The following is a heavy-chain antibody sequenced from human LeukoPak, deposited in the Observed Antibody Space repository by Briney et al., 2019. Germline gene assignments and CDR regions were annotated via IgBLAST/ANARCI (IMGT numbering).Heavy chain of an antibody. CDR2: ISAYNGNT. J-gene: IGHJ5*02. V-gene: IGHV1-18*01. Sequence: GASVKVSCKASGYTLTSYGISWVRQAPGQGLEWMGWISAYNGNTNYAQKLQGRVTMTTDTSTSTAYMELRSLRSDDTAVYYCARKRTIFGVVKGYYYNWFDPWGQGTLVTVSS. D-gene: IGHD3-3*01. CDR1: GYTLTSYG. CDR3: ARKRTIFGVVKGYYYNWFDP.